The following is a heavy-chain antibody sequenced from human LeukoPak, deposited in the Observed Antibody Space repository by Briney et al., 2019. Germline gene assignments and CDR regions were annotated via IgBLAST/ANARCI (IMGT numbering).Heavy chain of an antibody. CDR1: GYTLTELS. CDR3: VKFYYDSSGYTLRDAFDI. J-gene: IGHJ3*02. V-gene: IGHV1-24*01. CDR2: FDVEDGET. D-gene: IGHD3-22*01. Sequence: ASVKVSCKVSGYTLTELSMHWVRQAPGKGLEWMGGFDVEDGETIYAQKFQGRVTMTEDTSTDTAYMELSSLRSEDTAVYYCVKFYYDSSGYTLRDAFDIWGQGTMVTVSS.